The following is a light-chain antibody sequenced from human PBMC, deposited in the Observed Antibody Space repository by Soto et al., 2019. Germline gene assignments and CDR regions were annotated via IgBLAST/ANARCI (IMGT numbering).Light chain of an antibody. CDR3: SSYTAGRTFV. J-gene: IGLJ2*01. Sequence: QSALTQPRSVSGSPGQSVTISCSGTSSDVGGYEYVSWYQQHPGKAPRLLIYHVGQRPSGVPDRFSGSKSDTTASLTISGLQADDEAEYFCSSYTAGRTFVLGGGTKVTVL. CDR1: SSDVGGYEY. CDR2: HVG. V-gene: IGLV2-11*01.